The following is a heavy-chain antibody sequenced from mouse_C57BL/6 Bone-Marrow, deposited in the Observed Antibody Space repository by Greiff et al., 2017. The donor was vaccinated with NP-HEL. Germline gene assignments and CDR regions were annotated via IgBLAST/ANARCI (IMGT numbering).Heavy chain of an antibody. Sequence: VMLVESGPGLVAPSQSLSITCTVSGFSLTSYAISWVRQPPGKGLEWLGVIWTGGGTNYNSALKSRLSISKDNSKSQVFLKMNSLQTDDTARYYCARNLGHYYGSSYAMDYWGQGTSVTVSS. CDR1: GFSLTSYA. V-gene: IGHV2-9-1*01. CDR2: IWTGGGT. D-gene: IGHD1-1*01. CDR3: ARNLGHYYGSSYAMDY. J-gene: IGHJ4*01.